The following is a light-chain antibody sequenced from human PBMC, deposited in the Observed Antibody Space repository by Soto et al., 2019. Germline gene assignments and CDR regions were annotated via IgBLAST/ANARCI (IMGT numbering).Light chain of an antibody. CDR3: QQYKSYPKT. V-gene: IGKV1D-16*01. CDR2: AAS. J-gene: IGKJ4*01. CDR1: QGIGSW. Sequence: DIQITQSPSSLSASVGERVTITCRASQGIGSWLAWYQQRPEKAPKCLIYAASNLQSGVPSRFSGSGSGTDFTLTISSLQAEYVATYYFQQYKSYPKTFGGGTNVQIK.